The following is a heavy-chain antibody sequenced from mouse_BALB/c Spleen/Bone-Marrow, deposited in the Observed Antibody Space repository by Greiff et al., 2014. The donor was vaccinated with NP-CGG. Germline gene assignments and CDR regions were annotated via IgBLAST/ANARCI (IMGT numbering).Heavy chain of an antibody. V-gene: IGHV5-6-3*01. CDR3: ARDRYYGYAMDY. J-gene: IGHJ4*01. D-gene: IGHD1-1*01. CDR2: INSNGGST. Sequence: VQLKESGGGLVQPGGSLKLSCAASRFTFSSYGMSWVRQTPDKRLELVATINSNGGSTYYTDSVKGRFTISRDNAKNTLYLQMSSLKSEDTAMYYCARDRYYGYAMDYWGQGTSVTVSS. CDR1: RFTFSSYG.